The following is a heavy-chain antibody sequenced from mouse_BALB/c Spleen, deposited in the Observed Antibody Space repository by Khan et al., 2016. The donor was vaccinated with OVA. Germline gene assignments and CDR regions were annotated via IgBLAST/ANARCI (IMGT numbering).Heavy chain of an antibody. CDR1: GYSITSGYG. CDR3: ARTARIKY. J-gene: IGHJ2*01. V-gene: IGHV3-2*02. D-gene: IGHD1-2*01. Sequence: VQLQQSGPGLVKPSQSLSLTCTVTGYSITSGYGWNWIRQFPGNKLEWMGYISYSGSTDYNPSLKSRISITRDTSKNQFFLQLNSVTTEDTATYYCARTARIKYWGQGTTLTVSS. CDR2: ISYSGST.